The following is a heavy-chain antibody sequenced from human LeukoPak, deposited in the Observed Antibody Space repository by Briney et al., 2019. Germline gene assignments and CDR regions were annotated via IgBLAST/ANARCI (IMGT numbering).Heavy chain of an antibody. Sequence: GASVKVSCKASGYTFTGYYMHWVRQAPGQGLEWMGWINPKTGDTNYAQRFQGRVTLTRDTSISTVYMEVSRLASDDTAIFYCAVAPGDYWGQGTLVTVSS. J-gene: IGHJ4*02. CDR3: AVAPGDY. D-gene: IGHD2-21*01. V-gene: IGHV1-2*02. CDR1: GYTFTGYY. CDR2: INPKTGDT.